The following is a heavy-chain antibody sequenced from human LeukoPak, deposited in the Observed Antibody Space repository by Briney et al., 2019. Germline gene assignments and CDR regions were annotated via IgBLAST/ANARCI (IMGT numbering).Heavy chain of an antibody. Sequence: GGXLXXSCAASGDTFRSDWMSWGRQAPGKGGERVANIKQDGSEKYYVDSVKGGFTISRDNAKNSLYLQMNSLRAEDTAVYYCARDRTPGVYAIGVFDHWGQGTLVTVSS. J-gene: IGHJ5*02. D-gene: IGHD2-8*01. CDR2: IKQDGSEK. CDR3: ARDRTPGVYAIGVFDH. V-gene: IGHV3-7*01. CDR1: GDTFRSDW.